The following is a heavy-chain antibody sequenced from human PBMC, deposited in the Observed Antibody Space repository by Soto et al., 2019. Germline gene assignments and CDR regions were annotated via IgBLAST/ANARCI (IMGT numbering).Heavy chain of an antibody. Sequence: QVQMVQSGAEVKKPGASVKVSCKASGHTFTGHHMHWVRQAPGQGLEWMGLTDLDIGDKKYAQKFQGRVTSTSDTSITTAYMELRGLRSDDTAVYYCALEPTGTAGFDYWGQGTMVTVSS. V-gene: IGHV1-2*02. CDR3: ALEPTGTAGFDY. CDR2: TDLDIGDK. CDR1: GHTFTGHH. D-gene: IGHD2-21*02. J-gene: IGHJ4*02.